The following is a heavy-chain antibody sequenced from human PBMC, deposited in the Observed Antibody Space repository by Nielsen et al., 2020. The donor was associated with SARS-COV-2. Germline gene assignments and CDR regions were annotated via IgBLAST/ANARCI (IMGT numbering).Heavy chain of an antibody. D-gene: IGHD5-18*01. Sequence: GESLKISCAASGFTFSSYAMSWVRQAPGKGLEWVSAISGSGGSTYYADSVKGRFTISRDNSKNTLYLQMNSLRAEDTAVYYCARGARDTAMVVHYYYYGMDVWGQGTTVTVSS. CDR3: ARGARDTAMVVHYYYYGMDV. CDR1: GFTFSSYA. CDR2: ISGSGGST. V-gene: IGHV3-23*01. J-gene: IGHJ6*02.